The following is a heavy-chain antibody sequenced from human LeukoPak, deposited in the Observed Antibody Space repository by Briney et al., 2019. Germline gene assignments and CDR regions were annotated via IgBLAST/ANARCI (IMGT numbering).Heavy chain of an antibody. CDR3: ARDYSGSWYYYYYMDV. V-gene: IGHV4-61*02. CDR1: GGSISSGSYY. CDR2: IYTSGST. Sequence: SETLSLTCTVPGGSISSGSYYWSWIRQPAGKGLEWIGRIYTSGSTNYNPSLKSRVTISVDTSNNQFSLKLSSVTAADTAVYYCARDYSGSWYYYYYMDVWGKGTTVTVSS. J-gene: IGHJ6*03. D-gene: IGHD6-13*01.